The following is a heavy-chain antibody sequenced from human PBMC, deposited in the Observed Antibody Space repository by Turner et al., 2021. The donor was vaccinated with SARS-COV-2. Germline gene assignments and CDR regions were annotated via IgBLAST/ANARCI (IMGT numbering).Heavy chain of an antibody. V-gene: IGHV3-33*01. CDR2: IWYDGSNK. Sequence: QVQLVESGGAVAQPGRSLRRSCAASGFTFSSYDMHWVRHAPGKVLEWVAVIWYDGSNKYYADSGKGRFTFFRDYSKNTLTLQMNSLRAEDTAVYYCARQTDSSTCQTYYFDYWGQGTLVTVSS. CDR1: GFTFSSYD. D-gene: IGHD6-13*01. CDR3: ARQTDSSTCQTYYFDY. J-gene: IGHJ4*02.